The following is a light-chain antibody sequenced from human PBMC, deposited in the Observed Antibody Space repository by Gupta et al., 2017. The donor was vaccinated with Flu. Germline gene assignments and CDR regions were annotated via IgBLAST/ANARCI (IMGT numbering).Light chain of an antibody. Sequence: PSSLSASVGDRVSITCRASQSISNYLNWYQQKSGKVPKLLIYGASNLQSGVPLRFSGRGSGTEFTLTISSLQPDDFATYYCLQTYSYPETFGQGTKLEIK. CDR1: QSISNY. J-gene: IGKJ1*01. CDR3: LQTYSYPET. CDR2: GAS. V-gene: IGKV1-39*01.